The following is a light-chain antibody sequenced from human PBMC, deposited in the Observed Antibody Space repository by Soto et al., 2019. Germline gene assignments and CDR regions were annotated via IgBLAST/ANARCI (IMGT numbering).Light chain of an antibody. J-gene: IGLJ2*01. CDR2: LNSDGSH. Sequence: QLVLTQSPSASASLGASVKLTFTLSSGHSSYAIAWHQQQPEKGPRYLMKLNSDGSHSKGDGIPDRFSGSSSGAERYLTISSLQSEDEADYYCQTWGTGIYVVFGGGTKLTAL. V-gene: IGLV4-69*01. CDR3: QTWGTGIYVV. CDR1: SGHSSYA.